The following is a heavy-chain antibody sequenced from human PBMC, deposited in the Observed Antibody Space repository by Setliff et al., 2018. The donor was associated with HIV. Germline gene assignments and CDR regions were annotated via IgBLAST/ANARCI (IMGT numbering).Heavy chain of an antibody. CDR3: ARSPYWYLDL. J-gene: IGHJ2*01. CDR2: ISPDNGNR. Sequence: ASVKVSCKSSGYTFTDYFMHWVRQAPGQGLEWMGWISPDNGNRRILRRFQGRVTMTRDTSINTAYLELSGLTSDDTAVYYCARSPYWYLDLWGRGTLVTVS. V-gene: IGHV1-2*02. CDR1: GYTFTDYF.